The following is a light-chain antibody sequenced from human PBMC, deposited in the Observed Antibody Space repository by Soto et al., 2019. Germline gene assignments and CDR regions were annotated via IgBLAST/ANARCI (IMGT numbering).Light chain of an antibody. CDR2: AAS. CDR1: QSIDTY. CDR3: QQSHSTPYT. J-gene: IGKJ2*01. V-gene: IGKV1-39*01. Sequence: DIQMTQSPSSLSASFGDRVTLTCRASQSIDTYLNWYQQKPGTAPKLLMYAASTLHSGVPSRFSGSGSGTDFPLTISSLQREDFATYFCQQSHSTPYTFGQGTKLEI.